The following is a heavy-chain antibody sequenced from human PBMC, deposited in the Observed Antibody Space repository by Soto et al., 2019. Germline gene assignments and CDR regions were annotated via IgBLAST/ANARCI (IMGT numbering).Heavy chain of an antibody. D-gene: IGHD3-22*01. CDR1: GGTFNNYA. CDR3: ARELSPVDYDSSGPVGG. V-gene: IGHV1-69*06. J-gene: IGHJ4*02. Sequence: QVQLVQSGAEVKKPGSSVKVSCKASGGTFNNYAISWVRQAPGQGLEWMGGIIPLFGATNYAQHFQGRVTITADKFTSTSYMELSSLKSEDTAVYYCARELSPVDYDSSGPVGGWGQGTLVTVSS. CDR2: IIPLFGAT.